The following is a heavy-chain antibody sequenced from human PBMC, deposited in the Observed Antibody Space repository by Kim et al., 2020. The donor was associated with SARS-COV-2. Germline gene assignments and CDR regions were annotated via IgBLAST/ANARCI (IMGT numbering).Heavy chain of an antibody. J-gene: IGHJ5*02. CDR3: AKIDSSSWYRWFDP. V-gene: IGHV1-69*01. D-gene: IGHD6-13*01. Sequence: AQKFQGRVTITADESTSTAYMELSSLRSEDTAVYYCAKIDSSSWYRWFDPWGQGTLVTVSS.